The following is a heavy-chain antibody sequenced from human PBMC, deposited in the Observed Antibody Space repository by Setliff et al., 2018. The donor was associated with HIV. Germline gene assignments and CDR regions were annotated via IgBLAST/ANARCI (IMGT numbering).Heavy chain of an antibody. CDR1: GFSNSA. J-gene: IGHJ4*02. CDR3: TRHRGSFDY. CDR2: IRSKANNYAT. Sequence: SLKISCAASGFSNSALHWVRQAPGKGLEWVGRIRSKANNYATEYGASVKGRFIISRDDSKNMAYLQMNSLRTEDTAIYYCTRHRGSFDYWGLGTLVTVSS. D-gene: IGHD1-26*01. V-gene: IGHV3-73*01.